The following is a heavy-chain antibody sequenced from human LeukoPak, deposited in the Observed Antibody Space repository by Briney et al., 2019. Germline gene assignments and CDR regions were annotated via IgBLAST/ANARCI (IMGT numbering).Heavy chain of an antibody. CDR2: INPNSGGT. D-gene: IGHD2-15*01. J-gene: IGHJ3*02. CDR1: GYTFTGYY. CDR3: ARDYRKGYCSGGSCYTPVAFDI. V-gene: IGHV1-2*02. Sequence: ASVNVSCKASGYTFTGYYMHWVRQAPGQGLEWMGWINPNSGGTNYAQKFQGRVTMTRDTSISTAYMELSRLRSDDTAVYYCARDYRKGYCSGGSCYTPVAFDIWGQGTMVTVSS.